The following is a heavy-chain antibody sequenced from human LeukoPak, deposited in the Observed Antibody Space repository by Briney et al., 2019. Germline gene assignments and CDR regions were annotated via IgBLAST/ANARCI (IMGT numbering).Heavy chain of an antibody. CDR1: GGTFSSYA. CDR3: ASPASVRSIAAAGTYFDY. CDR2: IIPIFGTA. V-gene: IGHV1-69*13. J-gene: IGHJ4*02. Sequence: GASVKVSCKASGGTFSSYAISWVRQAPGQGLEWMGGIIPIFGTANYAQKFQGRVTITADESTSTAYMELSSLRSEDTAVYYCASPASVRSIAAAGTYFDYWGQGTLVTVSS. D-gene: IGHD6-13*01.